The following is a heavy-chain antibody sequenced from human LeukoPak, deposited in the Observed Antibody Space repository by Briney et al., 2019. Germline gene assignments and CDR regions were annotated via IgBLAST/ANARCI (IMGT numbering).Heavy chain of an antibody. CDR1: GYTFTGYY. V-gene: IGHV1-2*02. J-gene: IGHJ4*02. Sequence: ASVKVSCKASGYTFTGYYMHWVRQAPGQALEWMGWINPNSGGTNYAQKFQGRVTMTRDTSISTAYMELSRLRSDDTAVYYCARIVVVPAAICCYFDYWGQGTLVTVSS. D-gene: IGHD2-2*01. CDR3: ARIVVVPAAICCYFDY. CDR2: INPNSGGT.